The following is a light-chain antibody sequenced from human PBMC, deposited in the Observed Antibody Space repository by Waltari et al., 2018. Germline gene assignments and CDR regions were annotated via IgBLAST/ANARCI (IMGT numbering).Light chain of an antibody. CDR3: SSYTSSSTAV. J-gene: IGLJ7*01. CDR2: DVS. Sequence: QSALTQPASVSGSPGQSITISCTGTSSDVGGYNYVSWYQQHPGKAPKLMIYDVSNRPSGVSNRCSGSKSGNTASLTISGLQAEDEADYYCSSYTSSSTAVFGGGTQLTVL. V-gene: IGLV2-14*03. CDR1: SSDVGGYNY.